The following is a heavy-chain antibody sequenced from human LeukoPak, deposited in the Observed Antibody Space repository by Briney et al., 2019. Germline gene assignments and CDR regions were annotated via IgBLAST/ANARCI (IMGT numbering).Heavy chain of an antibody. J-gene: IGHJ4*02. D-gene: IGHD6-6*01. V-gene: IGHV1-2*02. CDR2: INPNSGGT. CDR1: GYTFTGYY. Sequence: ASVKVSCKASGYTFTGYYMHWVRQAPGHGLEWMGWINPNSGGTNYAQKFQGRVTMTRDTSISTAYMELSRLTADDTAVYYCASDRMPRISSYNFDYWGQGTLVTVSS. CDR3: ASDRMPRISSYNFDY.